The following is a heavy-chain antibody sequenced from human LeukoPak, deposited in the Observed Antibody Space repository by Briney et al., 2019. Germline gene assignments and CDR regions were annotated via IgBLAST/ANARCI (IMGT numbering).Heavy chain of an antibody. J-gene: IGHJ3*02. CDR1: GFTFSSYA. CDR2: ISYDGSNK. V-gene: IGHV3-30-3*01. Sequence: GGSLRLSCAASGFTFSSYAMHWVRQAPGKGLEWVAVISYDGSNKYYADSVKGRFTISRDNSKNTLYLQMNSLRAEDTAVYYCARVERARLHAFDIWGQGTMVTVSS. CDR3: ARVERARLHAFDI. D-gene: IGHD5-18*01.